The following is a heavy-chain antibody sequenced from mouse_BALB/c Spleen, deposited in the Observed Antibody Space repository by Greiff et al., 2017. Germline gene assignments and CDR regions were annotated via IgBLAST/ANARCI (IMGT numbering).Heavy chain of an antibody. CDR3: TRWLLLAY. CDR1: GYTFTDYE. J-gene: IGHJ3*01. D-gene: IGHD2-3*01. V-gene: IGHV1-15*01. Sequence: VKLMESGAELVRPGASVTLSCKASGYTFTDYEMHWVKQTPVHGLEWIGAIDPETGGTAYNQKFKGKATLTADKSSSTAYMELRSLTSEDSAVYYCTRWLLLAYWGQGTLVTVSA. CDR2: IDPETGGT.